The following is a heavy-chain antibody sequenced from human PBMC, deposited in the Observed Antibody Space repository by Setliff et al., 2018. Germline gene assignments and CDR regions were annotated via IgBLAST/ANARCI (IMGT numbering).Heavy chain of an antibody. V-gene: IGHV1-3*01. CDR2: INAGNGNT. CDR1: GYTFTSYA. Sequence: ASVKVSCKASGYTFTSYAMHWVRQAPGQRLEWMGWINAGNGNTKYSQKFQGRVTITRDTSASTAYMELSSLRSEDTAVYYCARAGLLPNWFDPWGQGTLVTVSS. CDR3: ARAGLLPNWFDP. J-gene: IGHJ5*02. D-gene: IGHD2-21*02.